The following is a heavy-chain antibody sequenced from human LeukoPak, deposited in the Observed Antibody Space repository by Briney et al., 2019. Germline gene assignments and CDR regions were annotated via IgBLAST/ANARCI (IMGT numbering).Heavy chain of an antibody. D-gene: IGHD3-10*02. J-gene: IGHJ5*02. CDR1: GYTFINYY. CDR2: INPSGGST. CDR3: ARGPHRRTYDRDNWFDP. Sequence: ASVKVSCKASGYTFINYYMHWVRQAPGQGLEWMGIINPSGGSTSCVQKFQGRVTMTRDMSTSTFYMELSSLRFEDTAVYYCARGPHRRTYDRDNWFDPWGQGTLVTVSS. V-gene: IGHV1-46*01.